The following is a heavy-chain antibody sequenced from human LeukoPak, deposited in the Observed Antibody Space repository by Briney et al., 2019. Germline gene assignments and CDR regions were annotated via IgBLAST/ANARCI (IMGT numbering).Heavy chain of an antibody. CDR2: IYYTGST. CDR3: ARIDRAVAGTIDY. CDR1: GGSISSLY. D-gene: IGHD6-19*01. J-gene: IGHJ4*02. Sequence: SSETLSLTCSVSGGSISSLYWSWIRQPPGKGLEWIGYIYYTGSTNYNPSLKSRVTMSVDTSKNQFSLKLSSVTAADTAVYYCARIDRAVAGTIDYWGQGTLVTVSS. V-gene: IGHV4-59*08.